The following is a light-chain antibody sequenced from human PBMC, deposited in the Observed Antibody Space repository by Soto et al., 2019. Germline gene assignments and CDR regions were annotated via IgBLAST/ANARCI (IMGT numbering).Light chain of an antibody. J-gene: IGKJ2*01. CDR1: HNVGVF. V-gene: IGKV1-5*03. Sequence: DIQVTQSPSTLSASIGDRVTITCRASHNVGVFFAWYQQKPGKAPKLLIYKASTLQSGVPARFSGSGSGTEFTLTISSLQPDDFATFYCQQYSPSFGLYTFGPGTTLEI. CDR3: QQYSPSFGLYT. CDR2: KAS.